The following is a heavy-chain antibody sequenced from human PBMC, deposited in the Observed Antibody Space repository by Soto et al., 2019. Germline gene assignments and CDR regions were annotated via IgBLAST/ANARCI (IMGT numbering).Heavy chain of an antibody. CDR2: IYHSGST. V-gene: IGHV4-30-2*01. CDR1: GGSISSGGYS. D-gene: IGHD6-25*01. Sequence: QLQLQESGSGLVKPSQTLSLTCAVSGGSISSGGYSWSWIRQPPGKGLEWIGYIYHSGSTYYNPSLKSRVPISVDRPKNQFSLKLSSVTAADTAVYYCAREISSVGRGFDPWGQGTLVTVSS. CDR3: AREISSVGRGFDP. J-gene: IGHJ5*02.